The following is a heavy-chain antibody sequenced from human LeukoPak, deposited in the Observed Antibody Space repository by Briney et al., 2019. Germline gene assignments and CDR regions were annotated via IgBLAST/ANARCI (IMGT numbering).Heavy chain of an antibody. Sequence: GGSLRLSCAASGFTFSSYAMTWLRQAPGKGLEWVSGISGSGGSTYYVDSVKGRFTISRDNSKSTVYLQMNSLKAEDTAVYHCAKERGSSDYYYDYWGQGTLVTVSS. V-gene: IGHV3-23*01. CDR3: AKERGSSDYYYDY. D-gene: IGHD3-22*01. J-gene: IGHJ4*02. CDR1: GFTFSSYA. CDR2: ISGSGGST.